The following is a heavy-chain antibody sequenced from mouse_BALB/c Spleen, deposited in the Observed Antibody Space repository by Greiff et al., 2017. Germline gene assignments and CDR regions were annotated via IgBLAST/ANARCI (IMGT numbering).Heavy chain of an antibody. Sequence: VQLQQSGPGLVAPSQSLSITCTVSGFSLTSYGVHWVRQPPGKGLEWLGVIWAGGSTNYNSALMSRLSISKDNSKSQVFLKMNSLQTDDTAMYYCARDRRMISYAMDYWGQGTSVTVSS. J-gene: IGHJ4*01. V-gene: IGHV2-9*02. D-gene: IGHD2-4*01. CDR2: IWAGGST. CDR3: ARDRRMISYAMDY. CDR1: GFSLTSYG.